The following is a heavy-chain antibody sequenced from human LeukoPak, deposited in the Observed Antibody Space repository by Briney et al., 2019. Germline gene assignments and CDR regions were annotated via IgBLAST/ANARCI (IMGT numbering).Heavy chain of an antibody. CDR2: INHSGST. V-gene: IGHV4-34*01. Sequence: SETLSLTCAVYGGSFSGYYWSWIRQPPGKGLEWIGEINHSGSTNYNPSLKSRVTISVDTSKNQFSLKLSSVTAADTAVYYCARGGGGYEFHYYYYYGMDVWGQGTTVTVSS. J-gene: IGHJ6*02. CDR1: GGSFSGYY. CDR3: ARGGGGYEFHYYYYYGMDV. D-gene: IGHD5-12*01.